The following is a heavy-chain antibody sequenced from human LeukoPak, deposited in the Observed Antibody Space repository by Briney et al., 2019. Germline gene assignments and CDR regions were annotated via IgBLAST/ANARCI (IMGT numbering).Heavy chain of an antibody. Sequence: ASVKVSCKASGYTFTSYGISWVRRAPGQGLEWMGWISAYNGNTNYAQKLQGRVTMTTDTSTSTAYMELRSLRSDDTAVYYCARLGYYDFWSGYYRDAFDIWGQGTMVTVSS. CDR2: ISAYNGNT. CDR3: ARLGYYDFWSGYYRDAFDI. CDR1: GYTFTSYG. D-gene: IGHD3-3*01. J-gene: IGHJ3*02. V-gene: IGHV1-18*01.